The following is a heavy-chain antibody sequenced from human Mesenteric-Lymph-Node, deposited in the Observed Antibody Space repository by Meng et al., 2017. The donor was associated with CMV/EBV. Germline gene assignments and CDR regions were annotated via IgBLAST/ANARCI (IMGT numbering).Heavy chain of an antibody. D-gene: IGHD3-22*01. J-gene: IGHJ3*02. Sequence: GESLKISCAASGFTFSPYVMNWVRQAPGKGLEWVSTISGSGETPYYADSVKGRFTISRDNAKTSLYLQMNSLRAEDTAVYYCARDAPYYYDSSGYYDAFDIWGQGTMVTVSS. V-gene: IGHV3-21*01. CDR3: ARDAPYYYDSSGYYDAFDI. CDR1: GFTFSPYV. CDR2: ISGSGETP.